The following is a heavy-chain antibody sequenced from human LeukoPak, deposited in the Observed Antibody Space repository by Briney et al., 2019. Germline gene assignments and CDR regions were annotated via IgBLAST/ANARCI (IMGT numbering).Heavy chain of an antibody. D-gene: IGHD5-12*01. Sequence: PSETLSLTCTVSAGSISSYYWSWIRQPAGKGLEWIGRIYTSGSTNYNPSLKSRVTMSVDTSKNQFSLKLSSVTAADTAVYYCARDSGGYDGGVYYYYYMDVWGKGTTVTVSS. V-gene: IGHV4-4*07. CDR2: IYTSGST. CDR1: AGSISSYY. CDR3: ARDSGGYDGGVYYYYYMDV. J-gene: IGHJ6*03.